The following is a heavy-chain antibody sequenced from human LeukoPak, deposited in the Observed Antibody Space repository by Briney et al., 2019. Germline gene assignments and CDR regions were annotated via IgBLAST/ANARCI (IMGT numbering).Heavy chain of an antibody. CDR3: ASISGAKDYYYYYGMDV. CDR1: GYTFTSYG. J-gene: IGHJ6*02. V-gene: IGHV1-18*01. CDR2: ISAYNGNT. D-gene: IGHD4-17*01. Sequence: ASVKVSCKASGYTFTSYGISWVRQAPGQGLEWMGWISAYNGNTNYAQKLQGRVTMTTDTSTSTAYMELRSLRSDDTAVYYCASISGAKDYYYYYGMDVWGQGTTVTVSS.